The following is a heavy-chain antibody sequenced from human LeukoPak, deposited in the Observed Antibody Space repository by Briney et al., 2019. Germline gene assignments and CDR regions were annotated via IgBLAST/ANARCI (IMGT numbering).Heavy chain of an antibody. CDR1: GGTFSSYA. V-gene: IGHV1-69*04. D-gene: IGHD3-22*01. Sequence: SVKVSCKASGGTFSSYAISWVRQAPGQGLEWMGRIIPILGIANYAQKFQGRVTITADKSTSTAYMELSSLRSEDTAVYYRARDRGSYYYDSSGYYSSLDYWGQGTLVTVSS. CDR3: ARDRGSYYYDSSGYYSSLDY. J-gene: IGHJ4*02. CDR2: IIPILGIA.